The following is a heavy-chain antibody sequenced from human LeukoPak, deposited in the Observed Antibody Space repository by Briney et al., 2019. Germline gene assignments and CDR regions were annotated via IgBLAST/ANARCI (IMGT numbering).Heavy chain of an antibody. Sequence: PGGSLRLSCAASGFTFSSYDMHWVRQAPGEGLAWVAHIRYDGSNKYYADSVKGRFTVSRDNSKKTMYLQMNSLRAEDTAVYYCARESRGGRRTQLWLRETYYYDYWGQGTLVTVSS. J-gene: IGHJ4*02. CDR3: ARESRGGRRTQLWLRETYYYDY. CDR1: GFTFSSYD. D-gene: IGHD3-16*01. V-gene: IGHV3-30*02. CDR2: IRYDGSNK.